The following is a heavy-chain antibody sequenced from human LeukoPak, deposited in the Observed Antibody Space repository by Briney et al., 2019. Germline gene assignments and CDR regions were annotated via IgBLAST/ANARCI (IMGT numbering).Heavy chain of an antibody. J-gene: IGHJ1*01. CDR2: IYHSGST. D-gene: IGHD6-13*01. Sequence: SETLSLTCTVSGYSISSGYYWGWIRQPPGKGLGWIGSIYHSGSTYYNPSLKSRVTISVDTSKNQFSLKLSSVTAADTAVYYCASYILTSIAAAGPPLAEYFQHWGQGTLVTVSS. V-gene: IGHV4-38-2*02. CDR1: GYSISSGYY. CDR3: ASYILTSIAAAGPPLAEYFQH.